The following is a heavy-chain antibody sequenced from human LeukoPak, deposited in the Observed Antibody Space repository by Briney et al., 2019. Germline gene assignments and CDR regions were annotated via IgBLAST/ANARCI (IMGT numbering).Heavy chain of an antibody. Sequence: PGGSLRLSCAASGSTVSSNYMNWVRQAPGKGLEWVSVIYSGGTTYYADSVKGRFTISRDNSKNTLYLQMNSLRAEDTAVHYCAIRQGYWYFDVWGRGTLVTVSS. J-gene: IGHJ2*01. V-gene: IGHV3-66*01. CDR1: GSTVSSNY. CDR2: IYSGGTT. CDR3: AIRQGYWYFDV.